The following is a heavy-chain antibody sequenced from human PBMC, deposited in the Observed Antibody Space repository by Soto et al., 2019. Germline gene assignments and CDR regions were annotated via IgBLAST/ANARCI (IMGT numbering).Heavy chain of an antibody. CDR1: GFSLSTSGVG. V-gene: IGHV2-5*02. J-gene: IGHJ3*02. Sequence: QITLKESGPTLVKPTQTLTLTCTFSGFSLSTSGVGVGWIRQPPGKALEWLALIYWDDDKRYSPSLKSRLTITKDTSENQVVLTMTNMDPVDTATYYCAHLYYDILTGGVNDAFDIWGQGTMVTVSS. CDR3: AHLYYDILTGGVNDAFDI. CDR2: IYWDDDK. D-gene: IGHD3-9*01.